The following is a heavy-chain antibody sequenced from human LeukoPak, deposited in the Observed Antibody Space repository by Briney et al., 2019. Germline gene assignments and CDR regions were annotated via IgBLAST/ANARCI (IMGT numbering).Heavy chain of an antibody. J-gene: IGHJ5*02. CDR2: FDPEDGET. CDR1: GYTLTELS. CDR3: ATAGQPRYCSSTSCYNANWFDP. V-gene: IGHV1-24*01. Sequence: GASVKVSCKVSGYTLTELSMHWVRQAPGKGLEWMGGFDPEDGETIYAQKFQGRVTMTEDTSTDTAYMELSSLRSEDTAVYYCATAGQPRYCSSTSCYNANWFDPWGQGNLVTVSS. D-gene: IGHD2-2*02.